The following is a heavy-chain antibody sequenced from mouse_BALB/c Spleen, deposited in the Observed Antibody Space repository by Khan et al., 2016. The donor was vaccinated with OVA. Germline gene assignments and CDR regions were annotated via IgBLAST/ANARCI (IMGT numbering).Heavy chain of an antibody. CDR3: VRPGNRYERVFDY. D-gene: IGHD2-14*01. J-gene: IGHJ2*01. CDR1: GYTFTRYV. CDR2: INPYNDGT. V-gene: IGHV1S136*01. Sequence: EVQLKQSGPELVKPGASVKMSCKASGYTFTRYVMHWVKQKPGQGLEWIGYINPYNDGTKYNEKFKGKATLTSDKSSSTAYLELSSLTSEDSAVYYCVRPGNRYERVFDYWGQGTTLTVSS.